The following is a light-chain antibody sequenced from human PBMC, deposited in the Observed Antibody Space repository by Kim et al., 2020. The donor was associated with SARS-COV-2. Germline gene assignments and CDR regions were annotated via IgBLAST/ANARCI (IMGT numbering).Light chain of an antibody. CDR1: QSINHW. CDR2: AAS. V-gene: IGKV1-5*01. CDR3: QQYYTYPWT. Sequence: DIQMTQSPSALSASVGDRVSITCRASQSINHWLAWYQQKPGDAPKLLISAASNLESGVPSRFSGSASGTEFTLTVSSLQRDDFATYYCQQYYTYPWTFGQGTKVDIK. J-gene: IGKJ1*01.